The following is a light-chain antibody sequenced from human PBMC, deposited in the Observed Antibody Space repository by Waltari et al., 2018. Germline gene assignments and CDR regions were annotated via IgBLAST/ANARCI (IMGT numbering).Light chain of an antibody. V-gene: IGLV2-11*01. Sequence: QSALTQPRSVSGSPGQSVTIACIGTSGDVGGYNYVSWYKHHSGQAPKLIIYDINKRPSGCPSRFSVSRSGNTASLTISLLHAEDEADYYCSSYAGSDTFVVLGGGTKVTVL. J-gene: IGLJ2*01. CDR3: SSYAGSDTFVV. CDR1: SGDVGGYNY. CDR2: DIN.